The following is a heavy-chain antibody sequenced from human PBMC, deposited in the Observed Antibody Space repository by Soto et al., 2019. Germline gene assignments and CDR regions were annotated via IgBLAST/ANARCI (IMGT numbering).Heavy chain of an antibody. V-gene: IGHV4-31*03. CDR1: GGSISSGGYY. Sequence: SETLSLTCTVSGGSISSGGYYWSWIRQQPGKGLEWIGNIHYSGSTYYNPSLKSRVIIPIDTSKNQFSLKLSSVTAADAAVYYCARRGISSSLDYWGQGTLVTVSS. CDR3: ARRGISSSLDY. CDR2: IHYSGST. J-gene: IGHJ4*02. D-gene: IGHD3-3*01.